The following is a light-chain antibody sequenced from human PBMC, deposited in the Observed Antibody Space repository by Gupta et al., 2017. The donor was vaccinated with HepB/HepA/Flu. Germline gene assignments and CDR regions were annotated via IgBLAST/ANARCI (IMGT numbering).Light chain of an antibody. V-gene: IGKV3-15*01. CDR2: GAS. CDR3: QQCNNWPPWT. CDR1: QSVSSN. J-gene: IGKJ1*01. Sequence: EIVMTQSPATLSVSPGERATLSCRASQSVSSNLAWYQQKPGQAPRLLIYGASTRATGIPARFSGSGSGTEFTLTISSLQSEDFAVYYCQQCNNWPPWTFGQGTKVETK.